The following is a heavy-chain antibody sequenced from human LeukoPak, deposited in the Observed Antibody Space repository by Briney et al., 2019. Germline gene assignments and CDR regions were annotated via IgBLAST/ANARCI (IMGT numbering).Heavy chain of an antibody. Sequence: GASVKVSCKASGYTFTSYGISWVRQAPGQGLEWMGWISAYNGNTNYAQKLQGRVTMTTDTSTSTAYMELRSLRSDDTAVYYCARDTLTLPYYYDSSGYPYFDYWGQGTLITVPS. V-gene: IGHV1-18*01. D-gene: IGHD3-22*01. CDR1: GYTFTSYG. CDR3: ARDTLTLPYYYDSSGYPYFDY. CDR2: ISAYNGNT. J-gene: IGHJ4*02.